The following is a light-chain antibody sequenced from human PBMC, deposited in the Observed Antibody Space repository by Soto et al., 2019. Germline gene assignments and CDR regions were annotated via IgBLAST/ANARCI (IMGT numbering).Light chain of an antibody. CDR1: SSNVGLYNY. CDR2: EVD. Sequence: QSALTQPASVSGSPGQSITISCTGTSSNVGLYNYVSWYQQQHPGKAPQLMIYEVDNRPSGVSIRFSGSKSGNTASLTISGLQAEDEADYYCSSYAGGSTYVFATGTKLTVL. CDR3: SSYAGGSTYV. V-gene: IGLV2-14*01. J-gene: IGLJ1*01.